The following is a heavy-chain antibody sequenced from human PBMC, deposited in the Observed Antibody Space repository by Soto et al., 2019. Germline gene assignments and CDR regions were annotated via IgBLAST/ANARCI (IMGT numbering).Heavy chain of an antibody. J-gene: IGHJ4*02. Sequence: QEQLVQSGAEVKKPGSSMKVSCKASGGIFSSFAISWVRQAPGQGLEWMGGIIPVFGTTNYAQKFQDRVTSTADESTNTDYMELRSLRSEDTAMYYVAMGGSPYVWFNEYWGQGTLVTVSS. CDR1: GGIFSSFA. CDR3: AMGGSPYVWFNEY. CDR2: IIPVFGTT. V-gene: IGHV1-69*01. D-gene: IGHD3-16*01.